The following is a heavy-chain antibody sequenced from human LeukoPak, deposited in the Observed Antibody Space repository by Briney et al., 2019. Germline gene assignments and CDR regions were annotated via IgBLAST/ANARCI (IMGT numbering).Heavy chain of an antibody. Sequence: ASVKVSCKASGYTFTSRGISWVQQAPGQGLEWMGWINCHNGNTNYAQKLQGRLTMTTDTSTSTAYMELRSLRSDDTAVYYCARDEVSGGWYNHWGQGTLVTVSS. CDR2: INCHNGNT. D-gene: IGHD6-19*01. CDR3: ARDEVSGGWYNH. J-gene: IGHJ4*02. V-gene: IGHV1-18*04. CDR1: GYTFTSRG.